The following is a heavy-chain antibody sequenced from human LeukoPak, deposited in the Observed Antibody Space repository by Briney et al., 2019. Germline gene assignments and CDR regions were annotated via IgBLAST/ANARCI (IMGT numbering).Heavy chain of an antibody. CDR2: IFSSGTTI. CDR3: ARGGFTGVVFDY. CDR1: GFNVRTNY. D-gene: IGHD7-27*01. J-gene: IGHJ4*02. V-gene: IGHV3-48*03. Sequence: PGGSLRLSCAASGFNVRTNYMNWVRQAPGKGLEWISYIFSSGTTIYYADSVKGRFTISRDNAKNSLYLQMNSLRAEDTAVYYCARGGFTGVVFDYWGQGTLVTVSS.